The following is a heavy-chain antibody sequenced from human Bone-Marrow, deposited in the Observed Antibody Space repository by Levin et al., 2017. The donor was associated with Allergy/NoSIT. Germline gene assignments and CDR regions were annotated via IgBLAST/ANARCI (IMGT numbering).Heavy chain of an antibody. CDR2: AKSNTYGGAI. Sequence: GESLKISCAASGFTFTDVWLSWVGQAPGKGLEWVSRAKSNTYGGAIDYAAPVKGRFTISRDDSKSTLYLQMNSLKTEDTAVYFCSTVRLAPTYYHGMDAWGHGTTVTVSS. CDR1: GFTFTDVW. V-gene: IGHV3-15*01. J-gene: IGHJ6*02. CDR3: STVRLAPTYYHGMDA. D-gene: IGHD3-16*02.